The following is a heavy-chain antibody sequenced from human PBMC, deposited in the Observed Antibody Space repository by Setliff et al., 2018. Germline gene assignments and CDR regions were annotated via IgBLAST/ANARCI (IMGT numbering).Heavy chain of an antibody. CDR2: RNGDGSSV. CDR3: VSNPPRYCTGGICFDNGMDV. V-gene: IGHV3-20*04. J-gene: IGHJ6*02. D-gene: IGHD2-15*01. Sequence: GGSLRLSCAASGITFDAFGMSWVRQAPGKGLGWVSGRNGDGSSVGYADSVKGRFTISRENAKTSLFLQMNSLIAEDTALYYCVSNPPRYCTGGICFDNGMDVWGQGTTVTVSS. CDR1: GITFDAFG.